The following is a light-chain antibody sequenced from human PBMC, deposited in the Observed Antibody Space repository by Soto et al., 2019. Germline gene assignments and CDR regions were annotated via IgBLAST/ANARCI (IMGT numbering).Light chain of an antibody. CDR1: QGISSY. CDR3: QQLNNYPRT. V-gene: IGKV1-9*01. J-gene: IGKJ1*01. Sequence: DIQLTQSPSFLSASVGDRVTITCRASQGISSYLAWYQQKPGKAPKLLIYGAFILQSGVPSRFSGSGSGTEFTLTISSLQPEDFATYFCQQLNNYPRTFGQGTKV. CDR2: GAF.